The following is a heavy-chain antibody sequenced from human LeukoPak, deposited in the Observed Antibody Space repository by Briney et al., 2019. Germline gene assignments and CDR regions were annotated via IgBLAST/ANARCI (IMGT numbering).Heavy chain of an antibody. D-gene: IGHD1-14*01. V-gene: IGHV1-46*01. Sequence: ASVKVSCKASGYTFTSYYMHWVRQAPGQGLEWMGIINPSGGSTSYAQKFQGRVTMTRDTSISTAYMELSRLRSDDTAVYYCAVVDPTGKFDYWGQGTLVTVSS. CDR3: AVVDPTGKFDY. CDR2: INPSGGST. J-gene: IGHJ4*02. CDR1: GYTFTSYY.